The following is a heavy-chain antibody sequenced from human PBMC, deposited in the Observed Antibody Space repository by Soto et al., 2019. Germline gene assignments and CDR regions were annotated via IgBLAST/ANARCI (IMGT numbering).Heavy chain of an antibody. CDR1: GGSLSGNY. CDR2: THHSGST. D-gene: IGHD2-21*02. V-gene: IGHV4-34*01. Sequence: QAQLQQWGTGLLKPSETLSLTCAVYGGSLSGNYWGWIRQPPGKGLEWIGETHHSGSTAYNPSLKSRVTISVDPSRNQFSLKLNSVTAADTAVYYCARTTAAIHLNYWSQGTLVTVSS. CDR3: ARTTAAIHLNY. J-gene: IGHJ4*02.